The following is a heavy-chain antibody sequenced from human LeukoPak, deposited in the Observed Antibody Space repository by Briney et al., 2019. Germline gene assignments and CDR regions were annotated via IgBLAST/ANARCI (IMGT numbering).Heavy chain of an antibody. CDR1: GGSISSNGYY. D-gene: IGHD3-16*01. Sequence: SETLSLTCTVSGGSISSNGYYWGWIRQSPGEGLEWIGNIYYSGITYYNASLKSRVTISVDTSKNQFSLKVRSVTAADTAVYYCARDLSWGPSSAFDIWGQGTMVTVSS. CDR3: ARDLSWGPSSAFDI. J-gene: IGHJ3*02. V-gene: IGHV4-39*02. CDR2: IYYSGIT.